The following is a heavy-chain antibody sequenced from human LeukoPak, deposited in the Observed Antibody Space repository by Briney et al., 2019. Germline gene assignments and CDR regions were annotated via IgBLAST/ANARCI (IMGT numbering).Heavy chain of an antibody. CDR1: GFTFSNYW. J-gene: IGHJ4*02. D-gene: IGHD2-2*01. CDR3: ARVWDSGTSD. Sequence: GGSLRLSCAASGFTFSNYWMHWVRQAPGKGLVWVSRINSDARSTSYADSVKGRFTISRDNSKNTLYLQMYSLRAEDTAVYYCARVWDSGTSDWGQGTLVTVSS. V-gene: IGHV3-74*01. CDR2: INSDARST.